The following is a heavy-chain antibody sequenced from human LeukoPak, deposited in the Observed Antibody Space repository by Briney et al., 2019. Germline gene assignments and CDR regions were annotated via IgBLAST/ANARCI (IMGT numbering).Heavy chain of an antibody. CDR1: GFTFSSYW. CDR3: ARDRTSPRGYDFWSGYYTGGFDP. J-gene: IGHJ5*02. CDR2: INSDGSST. D-gene: IGHD3-3*01. Sequence: PGGSLRLSCAASGFTFSSYWMHWVRQAPGKGLVWVSRINSDGSSTSYADSVKGRFTISRDNAKNTLYLQMNSLRAEDTAVYYCARDRTSPRGYDFWSGYYTGGFDPWGQGTLVTVSS. V-gene: IGHV3-74*01.